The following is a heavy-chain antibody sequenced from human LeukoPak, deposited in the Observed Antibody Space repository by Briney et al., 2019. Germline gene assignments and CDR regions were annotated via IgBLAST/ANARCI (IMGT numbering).Heavy chain of an antibody. CDR1: GYSFTSYR. V-gene: IGHV5-51*01. CDR3: ARQKFGDIVATITGFDP. J-gene: IGHJ5*02. CDR2: IYPGDSDT. Sequence: GESLKISCKGSGYSFTSYRIGWVRQMPGKGLEWMGIIYPGDSDTRYSPSFQGQVTISADKSISTAYLQWSSLKASDTAMYYCARQKFGDIVATITGFDPWGQGTLVTVSS. D-gene: IGHD5-12*01.